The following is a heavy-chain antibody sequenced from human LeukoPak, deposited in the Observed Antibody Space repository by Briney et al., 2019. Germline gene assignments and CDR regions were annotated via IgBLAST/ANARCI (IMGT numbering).Heavy chain of an antibody. J-gene: IGHJ5*02. CDR3: ARLLYDGDYL. CDR2: IYYGGST. V-gene: IGHV4-39*01. D-gene: IGHD2-21*02. CDR1: GGSFSSSIYY. Sequence: PSETLSLTCTVSGGSFSSSIYYGAGSAHPQGRGLEWIGSIYYGGSTYYNPSLKSRVTISVDTSKNQFSLKLSSVTAADTAVYYCARLLYDGDYLWGQGTLVTVSS.